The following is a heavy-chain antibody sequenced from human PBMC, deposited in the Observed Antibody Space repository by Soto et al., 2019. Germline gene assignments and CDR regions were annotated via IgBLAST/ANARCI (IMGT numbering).Heavy chain of an antibody. D-gene: IGHD6-19*01. V-gene: IGHV1-2*02. CDR3: ARAGGVGYSSGWYDFDY. CDR1: GYTFTGYY. CDR2: ISPNSGGT. Sequence: ASVKVSCKASGYTFTGYYMHWVRQAPGQGLEWMGWISPNSGGTNYAQKFQGRVTMTRDTSISTAYMELSRLRSDDTAVYYCARAGGVGYSSGWYDFDYWGQGTLVTVSS. J-gene: IGHJ4*02.